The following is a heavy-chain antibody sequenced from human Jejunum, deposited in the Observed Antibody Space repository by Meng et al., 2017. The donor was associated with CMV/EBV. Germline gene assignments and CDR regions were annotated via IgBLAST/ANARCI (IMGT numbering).Heavy chain of an antibody. D-gene: IGHD4-17*01. CDR3: ARDRYGDYFDY. V-gene: IGHV3-48*03. CDR2: ISSSGTTI. Sequence: AASGFTLRWCEMDWVRQAPGKGLEWVSYISSSGTTIYYADSVKGRFTISRDNAKNSLYLQMNSLRAEDTAVYYCARDRYGDYFDYWGQGTLVTVSS. J-gene: IGHJ4*02. CDR1: GFTLRWCE.